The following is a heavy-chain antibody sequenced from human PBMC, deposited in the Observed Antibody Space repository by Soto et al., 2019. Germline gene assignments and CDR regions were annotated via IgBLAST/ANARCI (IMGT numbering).Heavy chain of an antibody. CDR2: IYYSGTT. J-gene: IGHJ3*02. Sequence: PSETLSLTCTVSGDSVSSGNYYWSWIRQPPGKGLEWIGYIYYSGTTNYNPSLKSRVTISVDTSKNQFSLILSSVTAADTAVYYCARVHSSGSYARAFDIWGQGTMVTVSS. V-gene: IGHV4-61*01. D-gene: IGHD1-26*01. CDR1: GDSVSSGNYY. CDR3: ARVHSSGSYARAFDI.